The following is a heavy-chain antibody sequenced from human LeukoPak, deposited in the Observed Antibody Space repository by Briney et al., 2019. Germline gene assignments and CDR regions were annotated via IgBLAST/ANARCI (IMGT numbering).Heavy chain of an antibody. V-gene: IGHV3-30*04. D-gene: IGHD3-16*02. CDR1: GFTFSSYA. J-gene: IGHJ4*01. CDR2: ISYDGSNK. CDR3: ARDPRNMITFVGVIVGYYFDY. Sequence: GGSLRLSCAASGFTFSSYAMRWVRQAPGKGLEWVAVISYDGSNKYYADSVKGQFTISRDNSKNSLYLQMTSLRGEDTAVYYCARDPRNMITFVGVIVGYYFDYWGHGTLVTVSS.